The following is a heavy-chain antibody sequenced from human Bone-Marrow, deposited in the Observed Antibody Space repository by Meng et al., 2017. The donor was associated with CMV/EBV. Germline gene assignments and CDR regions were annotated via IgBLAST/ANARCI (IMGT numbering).Heavy chain of an antibody. CDR3: ARVMGGDYVWGSSYYYYGMDV. D-gene: IGHD3-16*01. Sequence: GGSLRLSCAASGFTFSSYSMNWVRQAPGKGLEWVSSISSSSSYIYYADSVKGRFTISRDNAKNSLYLQMNSLRAEDTAVYYCARVMGGDYVWGSSYYYYGMDVWGQGTTVTVSS. V-gene: IGHV3-21*01. J-gene: IGHJ6*02. CDR1: GFTFSSYS. CDR2: ISSSSSYI.